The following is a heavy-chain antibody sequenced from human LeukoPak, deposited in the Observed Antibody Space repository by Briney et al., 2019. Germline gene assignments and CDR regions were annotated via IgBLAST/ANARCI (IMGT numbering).Heavy chain of an antibody. Sequence: GASVKVSCKASGYTFTSYGISWVRQAPGQGLEWMGWISAYNGNTNYAQKLHGRVTMTTDTSTSTAYMELRSLRSDDTAVYYRARSSVAEGFDYWGQGTLVTVSS. CDR2: ISAYNGNT. V-gene: IGHV1-18*01. D-gene: IGHD6-19*01. CDR3: ARSSVAEGFDY. J-gene: IGHJ4*02. CDR1: GYTFTSYG.